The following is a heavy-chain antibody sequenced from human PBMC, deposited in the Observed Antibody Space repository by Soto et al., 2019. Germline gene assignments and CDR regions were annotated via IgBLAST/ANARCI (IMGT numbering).Heavy chain of an antibody. V-gene: IGHV4-39*01. D-gene: IGHD4-17*01. Sequence: QLQLQESGPGLVKPSETLSLTCTVSGGSISRSSYYWGWIRQPPGKGLEWIGSIYYSGSTYYSPSRKSRVTMSVDTSKNQFSLKLSSVTAADTAVYYCARHDYGGFGLWGQGTLVTVSS. CDR3: ARHDYGGFGL. CDR2: IYYSGST. CDR1: GGSISRSSYY. J-gene: IGHJ4*02.